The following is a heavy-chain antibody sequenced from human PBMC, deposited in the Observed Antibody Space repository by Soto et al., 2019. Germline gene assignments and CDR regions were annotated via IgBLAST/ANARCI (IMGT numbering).Heavy chain of an antibody. J-gene: IGHJ4*02. Sequence: EVQLLESGGGLVQPGGSLRLSCAASGFTFSSYAMNWVRQGPGKGLEWVSVISGSGGSTYYADSVKGRFTISRDNSKNTLYLQMNSLRAEDTAVYYCASRSSGSYVDYWGQGTLVTVSS. D-gene: IGHD6-19*01. CDR1: GFTFSSYA. V-gene: IGHV3-23*01. CDR2: ISGSGGST. CDR3: ASRSSGSYVDY.